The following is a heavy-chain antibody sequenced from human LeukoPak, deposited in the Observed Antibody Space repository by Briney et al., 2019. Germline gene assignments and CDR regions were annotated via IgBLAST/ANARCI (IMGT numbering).Heavy chain of an antibody. Sequence: ASVKVSCKVSGYTLTELSMHRVRQAPGKGRERRGGFDPEDGETIYAQKFQGRVTMTEDTSTDTAYMELSSLRSEDTAVYYCATDIRYSGSYFPDYWGQGTLVTVSS. J-gene: IGHJ4*02. CDR3: ATDIRYSGSYFPDY. CDR1: GYTLTELS. CDR2: FDPEDGET. D-gene: IGHD1-26*01. V-gene: IGHV1-24*01.